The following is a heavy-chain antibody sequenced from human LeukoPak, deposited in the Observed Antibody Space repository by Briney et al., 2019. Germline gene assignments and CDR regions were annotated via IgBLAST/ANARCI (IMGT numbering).Heavy chain of an antibody. CDR2: ISMDGSST. V-gene: IGHV3-74*01. Sequence: GGSLRLSCAASGFTFSSYWMHWVRQAPGKGLVWVSRISMDGSSTRSTYADSVKGRFTISRDNAKNTLYLEMNSLRAEDTAVYYCARDGRYWYFDLWGRGTLVTVSS. CDR1: GFTFSSYW. CDR3: ARDGRYWYFDL. J-gene: IGHJ2*01.